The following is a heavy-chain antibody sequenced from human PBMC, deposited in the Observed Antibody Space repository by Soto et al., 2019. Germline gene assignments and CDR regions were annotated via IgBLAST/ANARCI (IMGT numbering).Heavy chain of an antibody. J-gene: IGHJ5*02. CDR1: GGSISSGGYS. CDR3: ARGLDYGDYGGWFDP. V-gene: IGHV4-30-2*01. D-gene: IGHD4-17*01. CDR2: IYHSGST. Sequence: QLQLQESGSGLVKPSQTLSLTCAVSGGSISSGGYSWSWIRQPPGKGLEWIGYIYHSGSTYYNPSLKRRVTISVDRSKNQFSLKLSSVTAADTAVYYCARGLDYGDYGGWFDPWGQGTLVTVSS.